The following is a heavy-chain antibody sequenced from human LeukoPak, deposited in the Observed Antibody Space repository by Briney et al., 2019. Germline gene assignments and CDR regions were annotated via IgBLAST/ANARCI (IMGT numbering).Heavy chain of an antibody. CDR1: GGSISSYY. Sequence: PSETLSLTCTVSGGSISSYYWSWIRQPPGKGLEWIGYIYDSGSTKYNSSLKSRLTISVDTSKNQFSLNLNSVTAADTAVYYCARNGYYSVDHWGQGTLVTVSS. D-gene: IGHD4-17*01. J-gene: IGHJ4*02. CDR2: IYDSGST. V-gene: IGHV4-59*12. CDR3: ARNGYYSVDH.